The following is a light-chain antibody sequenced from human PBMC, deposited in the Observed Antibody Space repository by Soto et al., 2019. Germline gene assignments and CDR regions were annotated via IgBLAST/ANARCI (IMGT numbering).Light chain of an antibody. V-gene: IGLV1-44*01. CDR1: SSNIGRNT. CDR3: AAWDDSLNGPFV. Sequence: QSVLTQPPSASGTPGQRVTISCSGSSSNIGRNTVNWYQQVPGTAPTLLIYSNDQRPSGVPDRCSGSKSGPSASLAISGLQSEDEADYYCAAWDDSLNGPFVFGIGTKVTVL. CDR2: SND. J-gene: IGLJ1*01.